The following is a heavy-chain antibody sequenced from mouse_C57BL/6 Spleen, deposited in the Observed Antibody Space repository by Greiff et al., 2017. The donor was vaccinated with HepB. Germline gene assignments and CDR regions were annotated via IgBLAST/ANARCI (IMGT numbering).Heavy chain of an antibody. D-gene: IGHD2-4*01. J-gene: IGHJ4*01. Sequence: QVQLQQPGAELVKPGASVKLSCKASGYTFTSYWMQWVKQRPGQGLEWIGEIDPSDSYTNYNQKFKGKATLTVDTSSSTAYMQLSSLTSEDSAVYYCARSGGYDFYAMDYWGQGTSVTVSS. CDR2: IDPSDSYT. V-gene: IGHV1-50*01. CDR3: ARSGGYDFYAMDY. CDR1: GYTFTSYW.